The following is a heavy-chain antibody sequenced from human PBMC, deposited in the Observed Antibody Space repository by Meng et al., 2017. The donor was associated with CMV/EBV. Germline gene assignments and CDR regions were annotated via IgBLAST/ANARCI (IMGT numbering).Heavy chain of an antibody. Sequence: FSSYWMHWVRRAPGKGLVWVSRINSDGSSTSYADSVKGRFTISRDNAKNTLYLQMNSLRAEDTAVYYCAREDVLRFLEWLSGRQPPDYWGQGTLVTVSS. CDR2: INSDGSST. V-gene: IGHV3-74*01. D-gene: IGHD3-3*01. CDR1: FSSYW. CDR3: AREDVLRFLEWLSGRQPPDY. J-gene: IGHJ4*02.